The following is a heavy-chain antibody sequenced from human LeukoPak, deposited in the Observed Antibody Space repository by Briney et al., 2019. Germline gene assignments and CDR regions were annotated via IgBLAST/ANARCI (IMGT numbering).Heavy chain of an antibody. D-gene: IGHD6-6*01. J-gene: IGHJ4*02. CDR3: ARDSSSQADY. CDR1: GFTFSSYS. Sequence: GGSLRLSCAASGFTFSSYSMNWVRQAPGKGLEWVAVISYDGSNKYYADSVKGRFTISRDNSKNTLYLQMNSLRAEDTAVYYCARDSSSQADYWGQGTLVTVSS. CDR2: ISYDGSNK. V-gene: IGHV3-30*03.